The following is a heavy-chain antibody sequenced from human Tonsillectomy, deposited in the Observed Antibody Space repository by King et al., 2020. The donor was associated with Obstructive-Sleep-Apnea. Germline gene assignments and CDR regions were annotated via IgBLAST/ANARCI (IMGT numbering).Heavy chain of an antibody. CDR2: IRFYGSDK. Sequence: VQLVESGGGLVQPGSSLRLACVASGFTFSIYGMHWVRQAPGKGLELVGFIRFYGSDKNYGVSVKGRFIFSRDNSVNKLLLQMNSLRAEDTAVYYCARGGYSNFWSCYYSQRSDAFDIWGQGTMVTVSS. D-gene: IGHD3-3*01. J-gene: IGHJ3*02. V-gene: IGHV3-30*02. CDR1: GFTFSIYG. CDR3: ARGGYSNFWSCYYSQRSDAFDI.